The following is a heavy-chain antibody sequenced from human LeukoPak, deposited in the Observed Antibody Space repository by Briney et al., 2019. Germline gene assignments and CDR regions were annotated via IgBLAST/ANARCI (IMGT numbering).Heavy chain of an antibody. J-gene: IGHJ5*02. Sequence: GGSLRPSCAASGFTFSSYWMSWVRQAPGKGLEWVANVKQDGSEKYYVDSVKGRFTISRDNAKNSLYLQMNSLRAEDTAVYYCARDDCSSISCYHNWFDPWGQGTLVTVSS. V-gene: IGHV3-7*01. CDR3: ARDDCSSISCYHNWFDP. CDR2: VKQDGSEK. D-gene: IGHD2-2*01. CDR1: GFTFSSYW.